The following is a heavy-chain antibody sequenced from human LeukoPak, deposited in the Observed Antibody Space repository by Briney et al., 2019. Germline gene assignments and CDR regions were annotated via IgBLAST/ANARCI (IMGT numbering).Heavy chain of an antibody. CDR3: ARTASYGINCYSYFDY. V-gene: IGHV1-2*02. CDR2: INPNSGGT. CDR1: GYTFTGYY. D-gene: IGHD3-22*01. Sequence: ASVKVSCKASGYTFTGYYIHWVRQAPGQGLELMGWINPNSGGTYYAQTFQARVTMTRDTSISTAYMELSRLRSDDTALYYCARTASYGINCYSYFDYWGQGTLVTVSS. J-gene: IGHJ4*02.